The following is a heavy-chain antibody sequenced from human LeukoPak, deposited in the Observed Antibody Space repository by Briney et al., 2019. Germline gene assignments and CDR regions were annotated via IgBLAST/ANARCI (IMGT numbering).Heavy chain of an antibody. D-gene: IGHD3-10*01. J-gene: IGHJ4*02. CDR1: GYNFSNYY. CDR2: INPSGGAT. CDR3: AKSMVRGVITGFDY. V-gene: IGHV1-46*01. Sequence: ASVKVSCKASGYNFSNYYMHWVRQAPGQGLEWMGIINPSGGATTYAQKFQGRVTMTRDTPTSVVYMELSSLRSEDTAVYYCAKSMVRGVITGFDYWGQGTLVTVSS.